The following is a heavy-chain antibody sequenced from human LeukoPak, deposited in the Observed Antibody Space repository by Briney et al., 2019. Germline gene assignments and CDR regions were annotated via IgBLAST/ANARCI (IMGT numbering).Heavy chain of an antibody. Sequence: PSETLSLTWTVSGGSISSSSYYWGWIRQPPGKGLEWIGSIYYSGSNYYNPSLKSRVTISVDTSKNQFSLKLSSVTAADTAVYYCASFVAARWRGFDYWGQGTLVTVSS. V-gene: IGHV4-39*01. J-gene: IGHJ4*02. CDR2: IYYSGSN. CDR3: ASFVAARWRGFDY. D-gene: IGHD6-6*01. CDR1: GGSISSSSYY.